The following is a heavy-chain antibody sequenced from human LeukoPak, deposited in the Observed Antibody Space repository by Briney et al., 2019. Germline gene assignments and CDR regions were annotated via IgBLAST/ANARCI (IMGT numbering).Heavy chain of an antibody. D-gene: IGHD4-17*01. CDR3: GRDPNGNYIGAFEM. CDR2: IHGGADIP. CDR1: GFTFSHYD. J-gene: IGHJ3*02. V-gene: IGHV3-23*01. Sequence: GGSLRLSCTASGFTFSHYDMTWVRQAPGKGLEWFSSIHGGADIPSYADAVKGRLNISRDNSKNTMLLERNRLRGEDTAVYYCGRDPNGNYIGAFEMWGPGTKVTVSS.